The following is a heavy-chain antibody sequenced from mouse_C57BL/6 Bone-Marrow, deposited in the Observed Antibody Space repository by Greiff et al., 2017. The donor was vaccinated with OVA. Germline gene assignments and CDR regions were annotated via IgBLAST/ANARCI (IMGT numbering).Heavy chain of an antibody. V-gene: IGHV14-2*01. CDR2: IDPEDGEA. CDR3: ARLGKDWYFDV. Sequence: EVQLQQSGAELVKPGASVKLSCTASGFNIKDYYMHWVKQRTEQGLEWIGRIDPEDGEAKYAPQFQGKATITAATSSNTAYLQLSSLTSEDTAVYYWARLGKDWYFDVWGTGTTVTVSS. J-gene: IGHJ1*03. CDR1: GFNIKDYY. D-gene: IGHD2-1*01.